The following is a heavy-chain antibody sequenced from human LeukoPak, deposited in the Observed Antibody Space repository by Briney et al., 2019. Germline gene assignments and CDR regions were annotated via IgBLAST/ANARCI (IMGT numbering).Heavy chain of an antibody. CDR2: ISYDGSNK. D-gene: IGHD2-2*02. Sequence: PGGSLRLSCAASGFTLSSYAMHWVRQAPGKGLEWVAVISYDGSNKYYADSVKGRFTISRDNAKNTLYLQMNSLRAEDTAVYYCARGPYTNSQFDFWGQGTLVTVSS. J-gene: IGHJ4*02. V-gene: IGHV3-30*04. CDR3: ARGPYTNSQFDF. CDR1: GFTLSSYA.